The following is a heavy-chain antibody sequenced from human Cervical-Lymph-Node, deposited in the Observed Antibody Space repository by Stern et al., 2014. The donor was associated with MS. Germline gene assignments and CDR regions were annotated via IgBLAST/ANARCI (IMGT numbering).Heavy chain of an antibody. CDR1: GYTFTSYY. V-gene: IGHV1-46*01. J-gene: IGHJ4*02. CDR3: ARFEGGSWYHGALDY. CDR2: INPSGGST. Sequence: QLVQSGAEVKKPGASVKVSCKASGYTFTSYYMHWVRQAPGQGLEWMGIINPSGGSTSYAQKFQGRVTMTRDTSTSTVYMELSSLRSEDTAVYYCARFEGGSWYHGALDYWGQGTLVTVSS. D-gene: IGHD6-13*01.